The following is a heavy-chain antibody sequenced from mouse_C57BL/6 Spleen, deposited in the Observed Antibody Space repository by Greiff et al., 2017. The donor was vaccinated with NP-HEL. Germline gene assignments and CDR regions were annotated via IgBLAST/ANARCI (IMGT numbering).Heavy chain of an antibody. D-gene: IGHD2-2*01. J-gene: IGHJ3*01. CDR1: GYTFTEYT. CDR3: ARHEEGSSWLPAWFAY. V-gene: IGHV1-62-2*01. CDR2: FYPGSGSI. Sequence: QVQLQQSGAELVKPGASVKLSCKASGYTFTEYTIHWVKQRSGQGLEWIGWFYPGSGSIKYNGKVNDSATLTADKSSSTVYMELSRLTSEDSAVYFCARHEEGSSWLPAWFAYWGQGTLVTVSA.